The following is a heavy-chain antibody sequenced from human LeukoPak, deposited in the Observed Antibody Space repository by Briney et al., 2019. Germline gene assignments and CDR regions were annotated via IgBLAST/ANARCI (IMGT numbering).Heavy chain of an antibody. CDR2: ISYDGSNK. CDR1: GFTFSSYA. D-gene: IGHD2-21*02. Sequence: GGSLRLSCAASGFTFSSYAMHWARQAPGKGLEWVAVISYDGSNKYYADSVKGRFTISRDNSKNTLYLQMNSLRAEDTAVYYCAREGSVVVTAIPTDYWGQGTLVTVSS. J-gene: IGHJ4*02. CDR3: AREGSVVVTAIPTDY. V-gene: IGHV3-30*04.